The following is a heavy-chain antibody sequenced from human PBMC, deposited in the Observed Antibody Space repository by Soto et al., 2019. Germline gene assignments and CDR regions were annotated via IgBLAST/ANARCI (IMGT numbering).Heavy chain of an antibody. D-gene: IGHD3-22*01. CDR3: ARGGVVVTTYFDY. CDR1: GGSISSGGYY. J-gene: IGHJ4*02. Sequence: QVQLQESGPGLVKPSQTLSLTCTVSGGSISSGGYYWSWIRQHPGKGLEWIGYIYYSGSTYYNPSLKCRVTISVDPSKNQFSLKLSSVTAADTAVYYCARGGVVVTTYFDYWGQGTLVTVSS. CDR2: IYYSGST. V-gene: IGHV4-31*03.